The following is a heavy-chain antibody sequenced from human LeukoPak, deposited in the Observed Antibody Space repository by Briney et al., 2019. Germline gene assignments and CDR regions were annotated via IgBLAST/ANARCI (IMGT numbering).Heavy chain of an antibody. J-gene: IGHJ4*02. V-gene: IGHV3-21*01. CDR3: ARDYTSWQQVFYYFDY. CDR1: GFTFSSYS. CDR2: ISSSSSYI. Sequence: GGSLRLSCAASGFTFSSYSMNWVRQAPGKGLEWVSSISSSSSYIYYADSVKGRFTISRDNAKNSLYLQMNSLRAEDTAVYYCARDYTSWQQVFYYFDYWGQGTLVTVSS. D-gene: IGHD6-13*01.